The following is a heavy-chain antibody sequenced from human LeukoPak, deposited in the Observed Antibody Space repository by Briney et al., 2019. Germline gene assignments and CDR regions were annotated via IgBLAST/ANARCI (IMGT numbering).Heavy chain of an antibody. J-gene: IGHJ4*02. Sequence: SETLSLTCSVSGGSISSYYWSWIRQPPGKGLEWIGYIHYSGSTNYNPSLKSRVTISVDTSKNQFSLKLSSVTAADTAVYYCAGGVATTGGFYFDYWGQGTLVTVSS. V-gene: IGHV4-59*01. D-gene: IGHD5-12*01. CDR3: AGGVATTGGFYFDY. CDR2: IHYSGST. CDR1: GGSISSYY.